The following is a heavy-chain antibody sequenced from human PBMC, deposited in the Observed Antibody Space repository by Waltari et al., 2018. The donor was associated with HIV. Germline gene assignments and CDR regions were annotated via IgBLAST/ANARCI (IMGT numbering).Heavy chain of an antibody. CDR3: ARGYCSSRACYTGSWFDP. Sequence: QLQLQESGPGLVKPSETLSLTCTVSGGSISSSNYYWGWIRQPPGKGLEWIGNIYYFGSTYYIPSLKSRVSISVDTPKNHFSLKLTSMTATDSAVYYCARGYCSSRACYTGSWFDPWGQGTLVTVSS. J-gene: IGHJ5*02. CDR1: GGSISSSNYY. CDR2: IYYFGST. D-gene: IGHD2-8*01. V-gene: IGHV4-39*02.